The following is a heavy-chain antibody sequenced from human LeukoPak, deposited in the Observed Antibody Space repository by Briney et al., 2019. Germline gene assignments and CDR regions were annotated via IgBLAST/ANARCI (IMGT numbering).Heavy chain of an antibody. D-gene: IGHD3-10*01. Sequence: GGSLRLSCAASGFSFSTYSMDWVRQAPGKGPEWVSSISSSSNYIYYADSVKGRFTISRDNAKNSLYLQMNSLRAEDTAVYYCARKLGTMVRGVVDYWGQGTLVTVSS. CDR2: ISSSSNYI. J-gene: IGHJ4*02. V-gene: IGHV3-21*01. CDR3: ARKLGTMVRGVVDY. CDR1: GFSFSTYS.